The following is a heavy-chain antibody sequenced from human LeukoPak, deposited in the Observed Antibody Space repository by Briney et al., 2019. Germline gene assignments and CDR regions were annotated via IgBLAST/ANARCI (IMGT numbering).Heavy chain of an antibody. D-gene: IGHD5-12*01. CDR2: IYYSGST. CDR1: GGSISSGGYY. Sequence: SETLSLTCTVSGGSISSGGYYWRWIRQHPGTGLEWIGYIYYSGSTYYNPSLKSRVTISVDTSKNQFSLKLSSVTAADTAVYYCARGGSGYDLGYWGQGTLVTVSS. V-gene: IGHV4-31*03. CDR3: ARGGSGYDLGY. J-gene: IGHJ4*02.